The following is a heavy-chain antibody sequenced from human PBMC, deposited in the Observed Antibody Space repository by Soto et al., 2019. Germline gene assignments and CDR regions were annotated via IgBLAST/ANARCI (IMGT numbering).Heavy chain of an antibody. CDR3: AVDP. Sequence: QVQLQESGPGLLKPSESLSLTCRVSGASISNDYWSWIRQPPGKRLEWIGYMYKAGSINYNPSLKSRVTLSVDTSKTAADTAVYYCARSYYDRSGYAVDPWGQGTLV. J-gene: IGHJ5*02. D-gene: IGHD3-22*01. V-gene: IGHV4-4*09. CDR1: GASISNDY. CDR2: MYKAGSI.